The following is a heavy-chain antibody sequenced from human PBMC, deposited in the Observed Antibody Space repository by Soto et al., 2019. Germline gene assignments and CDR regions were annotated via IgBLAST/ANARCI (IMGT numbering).Heavy chain of an antibody. CDR3: ARDFRSDLSAPGAVFDY. CDR2: ISPYNDNT. D-gene: IGHD2-15*01. CDR1: GYTFTSYG. V-gene: IGHV1-18*01. Sequence: ASVKVSCKTSGYTFTSYGLSWVRQAPGQGLEWMGWISPYNDNTRYAHKLQGRVTMTTDTSTRTAYMELWSLRSDDTAFYYCARDFRSDLSAPGAVFDYWGQGTQVTVSS. J-gene: IGHJ4*02.